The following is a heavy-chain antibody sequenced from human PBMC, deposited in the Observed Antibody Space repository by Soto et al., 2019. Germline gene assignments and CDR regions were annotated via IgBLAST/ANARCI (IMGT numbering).Heavy chain of an antibody. CDR3: ARPGVADKAYFYYYGMDV. CDR2: IYPGDSDT. J-gene: IGHJ6*02. D-gene: IGHD6-13*01. Sequence: CKGSGYSFTSYWIGWGRQMPGKGLEWMGIIYPGDSDTRYSPSFQGQVTISADKSISTAYLQWSSLKASDTAMYYCARPGVADKAYFYYYGMDVWGQGTTVTVSS. V-gene: IGHV5-51*01. CDR1: GYSFTSYW.